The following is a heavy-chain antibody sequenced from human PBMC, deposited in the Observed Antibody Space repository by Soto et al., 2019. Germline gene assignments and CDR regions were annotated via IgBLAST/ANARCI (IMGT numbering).Heavy chain of an antibody. V-gene: IGHV1-69*06. CDR2: IIPIFGTA. CDR3: AMGRWLQLVGAFDI. Sequence: SVKVSCKASGGTFSSYAISWVRQAPGQGLEWMGGIIPIFGTANYAQKFQGRVTITADKSTSTAYMELSSLRSEDTAVYYCAMGRWLQLVGAFDIWGQGTMVTVSS. CDR1: GGTFSSYA. D-gene: IGHD1-1*01. J-gene: IGHJ3*02.